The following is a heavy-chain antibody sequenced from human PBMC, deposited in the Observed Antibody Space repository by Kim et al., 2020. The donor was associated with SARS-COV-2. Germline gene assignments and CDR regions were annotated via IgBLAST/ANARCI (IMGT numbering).Heavy chain of an antibody. CDR1: GYTFTGYY. V-gene: IGHV1-2*02. CDR2: INPNSGGT. CDR3: ARGGGQFSGSYDILTGYYTVDAFDI. D-gene: IGHD3-9*01. J-gene: IGHJ3*02. Sequence: ASVKVSCKASGYTFTGYYMHWVRQAPGQGLEWMGWINPNSGGTNYAQKFQGRVTMTRDTSISTAYMELSRLRSDDTAVYYCARGGGQFSGSYDILTGYYTVDAFDIWGQGTMVTVSS.